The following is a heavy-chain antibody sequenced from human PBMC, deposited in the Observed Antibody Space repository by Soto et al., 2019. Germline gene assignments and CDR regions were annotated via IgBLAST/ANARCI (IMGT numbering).Heavy chain of an antibody. CDR3: ASPWDDPLSYYMDV. CDR1: GGSFSGYY. CDR2: INHSGST. D-gene: IGHD1-1*01. J-gene: IGHJ6*03. V-gene: IGHV4-34*01. Sequence: SETLSLTCAVYGGSFSGYYWSWIRQPPGKGLEWIGEINHSGSTNYNPSLKSRVTISVDTSKNQFSLKLSSVTAADTAVYYCASPWDDPLSYYMDVWGKGTTVTVSS.